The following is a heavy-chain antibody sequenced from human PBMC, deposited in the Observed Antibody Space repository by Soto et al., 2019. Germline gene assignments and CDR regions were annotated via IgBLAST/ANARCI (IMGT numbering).Heavy chain of an antibody. V-gene: IGHV3-30-3*01. J-gene: IGHJ4*02. CDR1: GFTFSSYA. Sequence: QVQLVESGGGVVQPGRSLRLSCAASGFTFSSYAMHWVRQAPGKGLEWVAVISYDGSNKYYADSGKGRFTISRDNSKNTVYLQMNSLRAEDTAVYYCARDEWELLGLDYWGQGTLVTVSS. D-gene: IGHD1-26*01. CDR3: ARDEWELLGLDY. CDR2: ISYDGSNK.